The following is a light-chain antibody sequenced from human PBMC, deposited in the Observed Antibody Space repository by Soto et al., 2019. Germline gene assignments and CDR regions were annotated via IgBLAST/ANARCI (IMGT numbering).Light chain of an antibody. V-gene: IGLV1-47*01. J-gene: IGLJ2*01. Sequence: QSVLTQPPSASGTPGQRVTISCSGSSSNIGSSSVNWYHHVPGTAPKLLIYRSDQRPSGVPDRFSGSKSGTSASLAISGLRSEAEADYYCATWDNSLSGVVFGGGTKLTVL. CDR1: SSNIGSSS. CDR3: ATWDNSLSGVV. CDR2: RSD.